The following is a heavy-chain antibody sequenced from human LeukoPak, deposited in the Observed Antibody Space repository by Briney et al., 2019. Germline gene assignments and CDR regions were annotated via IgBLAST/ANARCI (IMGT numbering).Heavy chain of an antibody. D-gene: IGHD3-22*01. Sequence: SETLSLTCTVAGASFNSDAQYWNWIRQSPGKCLEWIGSIHPSGMLYNNPSLESRATMSRDTSKNQFSLNLNSVTAADTAVYFCSRGLDSRKLGYWGQGILVTVSS. CDR1: GASFNSDAQY. CDR2: IHPSGML. CDR3: SRGLDSRKLGY. J-gene: IGHJ4*02. V-gene: IGHV4-31*03.